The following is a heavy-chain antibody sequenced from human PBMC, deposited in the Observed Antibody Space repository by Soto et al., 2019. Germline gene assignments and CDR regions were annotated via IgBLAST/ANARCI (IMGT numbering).Heavy chain of an antibody. CDR3: ARRQLELSTYGMDV. V-gene: IGHV1-69*13. D-gene: IGHD1-1*01. Sequence: GASVKVSCKASGGTFSISAISWVRQAPGQGLEWMGGIIPIFGTANYAQKFQGRVTITADESTSTAYMELSSLRSEDTAVYYCARRQLELSTYGMDVWGQGTTVTVSS. J-gene: IGHJ6*02. CDR2: IIPIFGTA. CDR1: GGTFSISA.